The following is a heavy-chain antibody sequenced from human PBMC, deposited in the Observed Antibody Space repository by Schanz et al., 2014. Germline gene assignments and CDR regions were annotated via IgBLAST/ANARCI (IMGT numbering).Heavy chain of an antibody. Sequence: QVQLVQSGAEVKKPGASVKVSCKASGYTFTSYYMHWVRQAPGQGLEWMGRIIPILDKTNYAQKYQGRVTMTADKSTSAVYMEVSGLRSEDTTVYYCAKVDRTRYYAMDVWGQGTTVIVSS. CDR2: IIPILDKT. D-gene: IGHD3-9*01. J-gene: IGHJ6*02. CDR3: AKVDRTRYYAMDV. V-gene: IGHV1-46*01. CDR1: GYTFTSYY.